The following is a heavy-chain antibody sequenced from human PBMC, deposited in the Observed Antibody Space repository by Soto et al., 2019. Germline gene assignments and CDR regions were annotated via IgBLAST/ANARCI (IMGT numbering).Heavy chain of an antibody. CDR2: IIPIIGTR. D-gene: IGHD5-12*01. J-gene: IGHJ4*02. CDR3: ARDLGSGYDPGDY. V-gene: IGHV1-69*12. Sequence: QVQLVQSGAEVKKPGSSVKVSCKAYGGTFSIYAVSWVRQAPGQGLECMGGIIPIIGTRNYAQRFQGRITITGDESTSTAYMELSRLKSEDTAVYYCARDLGSGYDPGDYWGQGTLVTVSS. CDR1: GGTFSIYA.